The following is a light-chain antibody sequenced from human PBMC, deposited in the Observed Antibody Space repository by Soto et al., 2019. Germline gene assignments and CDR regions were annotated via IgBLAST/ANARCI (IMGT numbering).Light chain of an antibody. V-gene: IGLV2-11*01. CDR3: CSYVGGYTWG. CDR2: DVN. J-gene: IGLJ3*02. CDR1: TTDVGGYVY. Sequence: QSVLTQPRSVSGSPGQSVTISCTGTTTDVGGYVYVSWFQHHPGKAPKFIIFDVNKRPSGVPDRFSGSTTGNTASLTSSGLQSEDEADYYCCSYVGGYTWGFGGGTKLTVL.